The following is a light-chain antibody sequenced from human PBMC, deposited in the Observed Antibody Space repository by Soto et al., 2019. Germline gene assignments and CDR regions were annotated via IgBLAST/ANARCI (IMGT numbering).Light chain of an antibody. J-gene: IGLJ2*01. V-gene: IGLV2-14*01. CDR1: SSDVGGYKY. Sequence: QSALTQPASVSGSPGQSITISCTGTSSDVGGYKYVSWYQQHPGKAPKLMIYEVNNRPSGVSNRFSGSKSGTSASLAISGLQSEDEADYYCAAWDDSLNGVVFGGGTKLTVL. CDR3: AAWDDSLNGVV. CDR2: EVN.